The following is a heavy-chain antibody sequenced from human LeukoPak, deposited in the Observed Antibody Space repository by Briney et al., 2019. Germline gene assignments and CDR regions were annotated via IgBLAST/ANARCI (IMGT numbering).Heavy chain of an antibody. J-gene: IGHJ6*03. CDR1: GGSISSSSYY. CDR3: ARRKAGELNSKRIYYYMDV. V-gene: IGHV4-39*07. Sequence: SETLSLTCTVSGGSISSSSYYWGWIRQPPGKGLEWIGSIYYSGSTYYNPSLKSRVTISVDTSKNQFSLKLSSVTAADTAVYYCARRKAGELNSKRIYYYMDVWGKGTTVTVSS. CDR2: IYYSGST. D-gene: IGHD3-10*01.